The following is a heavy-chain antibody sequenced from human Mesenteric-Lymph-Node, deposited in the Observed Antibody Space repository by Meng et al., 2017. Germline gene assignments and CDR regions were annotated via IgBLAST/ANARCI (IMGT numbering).Heavy chain of an antibody. CDR3: ARDRTTGRYFDY. V-gene: IGHV4-30-4*01. J-gene: IGHJ4*02. CDR2: IYYSGST. D-gene: IGHD4-11*01. Sequence: QGQLQASGPELVRPSETLSLTCTVSGGSVSSGSYYWSWIRQPPGKGLEWIGYIYYSGSTYYNPSLKSRVTISVDTSKNQFSLKLSSVTAADTAVYYCARDRTTGRYFDYWGQGTLVTVSS. CDR1: GGSVSSGSYY.